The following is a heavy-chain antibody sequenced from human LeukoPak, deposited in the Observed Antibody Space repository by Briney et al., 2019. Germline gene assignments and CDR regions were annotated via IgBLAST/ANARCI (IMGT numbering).Heavy chain of an antibody. CDR1: GFTLSNNA. CDR2: ISLSGDRT. CDR3: AKETLPNDY. V-gene: IGHV3-23*01. J-gene: IGHJ4*02. Sequence: PGGSLRLSCEVSGFTLSNNAMCWARQAPGKGLEWVSAISLSGDRTFYADFVKGRFTISRDISTNTLFLQMNSLRADDTAVYYCAKETLPNDYWGQGTLVTVSS.